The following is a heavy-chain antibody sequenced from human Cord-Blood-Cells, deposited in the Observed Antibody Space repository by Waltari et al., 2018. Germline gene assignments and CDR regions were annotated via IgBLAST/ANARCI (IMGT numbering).Heavy chain of an antibody. Sequence: QLQLQESGPGLVKPSETLSLTCTVSGGSISSSSYYWGWIRQPPGKGLEWIGSIYYSGSTYYTPSLKSRVTISVDTSKNQFALKLSSVTAADTALYYCASGWELLVFDYWGQGTLVTVSS. CDR3: ASGWELLVFDY. CDR1: GGSISSSSYY. V-gene: IGHV4-39*01. J-gene: IGHJ4*02. D-gene: IGHD1-26*01. CDR2: IYYSGST.